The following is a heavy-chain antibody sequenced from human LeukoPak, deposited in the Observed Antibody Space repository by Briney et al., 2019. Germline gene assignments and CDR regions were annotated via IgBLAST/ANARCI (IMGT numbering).Heavy chain of an antibody. Sequence: GGSLRLSCAASGFTFRSYAMSWVRQAPGKGLEWVSAISGSSDTTYYADSVKGRFTISRDNSKNTLYLQMNSLRPEDTAVYYCAKVGARGCSSSTCFIYWGQGTLVTVSS. J-gene: IGHJ4*02. V-gene: IGHV3-23*01. CDR3: AKVGARGCSSSTCFIY. CDR1: GFTFRSYA. D-gene: IGHD2-2*01. CDR2: ISGSSDTT.